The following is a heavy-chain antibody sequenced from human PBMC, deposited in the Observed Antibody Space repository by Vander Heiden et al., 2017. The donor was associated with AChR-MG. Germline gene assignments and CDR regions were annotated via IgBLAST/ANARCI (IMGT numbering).Heavy chain of an antibody. V-gene: IGHV4-34*01. J-gene: IGHJ5*02. Sequence: QVQLQPWGAGLLKPSETLSLTCAVYGGSFSGYYWSWIRQHPGKGLEWIGEINHSGSTNHNPSLKSRVTISVDTSKNQFSLNLSSVTAADTAVYYCARGDKQQLVRSHNGLDPWGQGTLVTVSS. CDR3: ARGDKQQLVRSHNGLDP. D-gene: IGHD6-13*01. CDR2: INHSGST. CDR1: GGSFSGYY.